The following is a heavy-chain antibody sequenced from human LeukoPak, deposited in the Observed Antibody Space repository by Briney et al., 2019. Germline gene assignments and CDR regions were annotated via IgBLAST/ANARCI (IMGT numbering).Heavy chain of an antibody. CDR2: ISGSGGST. J-gene: IGHJ4*02. CDR1: GFTFSSYV. CDR3: AKFEFGF. D-gene: IGHD3-16*01. V-gene: IGHV3-23*01. Sequence: GGSLRLSCAVSGFTFSSYVMSWVRQAPGKGLDWVSAISGSGGSTYYADSVKGRFTISRDNSKNTLYLRMNSLRDEETAVYYCAKFEFGFWGQGTLVTVSS.